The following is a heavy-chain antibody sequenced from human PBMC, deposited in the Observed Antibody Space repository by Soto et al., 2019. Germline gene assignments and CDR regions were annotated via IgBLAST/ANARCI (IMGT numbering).Heavy chain of an antibody. J-gene: IGHJ4*02. CDR1: GYTFTSYY. V-gene: IGHV1-46*01. CDR3: ARDAGRVWFGELSAPFDY. D-gene: IGHD3-10*01. Sequence: GASVKVSCKASGYTFTSYYMHWVRQAPGQGLEWMGIINPSGGSTSYAQKFQGRVTMTRDTSTSTVYMELSSLRSEDTAVYYCARDAGRVWFGELSAPFDYWGQGTLVTVSS. CDR2: INPSGGST.